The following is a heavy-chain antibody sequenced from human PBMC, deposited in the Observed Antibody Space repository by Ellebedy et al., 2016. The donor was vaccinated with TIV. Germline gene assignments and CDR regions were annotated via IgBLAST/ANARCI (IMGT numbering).Heavy chain of an antibody. J-gene: IGHJ4*02. CDR3: VKDMALDTAMDVLGGPYYFES. CDR2: INWHGNIR. V-gene: IGHV3-9*01. CDR1: GFTFDEYA. Sequence: GGSLRLXXAGSGFTFDEYAMHWVRQTPGKGLEWVSGINWHGNIRDYADSVKGRFTISRDNARKSLYLQMNSLRAEDTALYYCVKDMALDTAMDVLGGPYYFESWGQGTLVTVSS. D-gene: IGHD5-18*01.